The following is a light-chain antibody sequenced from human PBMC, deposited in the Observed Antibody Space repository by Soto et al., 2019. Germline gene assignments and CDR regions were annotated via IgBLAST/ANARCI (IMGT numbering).Light chain of an antibody. Sequence: QYVLNQPPSASGSPGQSVTISCTGTSSDVGGYNYVSWYQQHPGKAPKLMIYEVNKRPSGVPDRFSGSKSGNTASLTVSGLQAEDEGDYYCSSHAGSKRVFGTGTKVTVL. J-gene: IGLJ1*01. CDR1: SSDVGGYNY. CDR2: EVN. V-gene: IGLV2-8*01. CDR3: SSHAGSKRV.